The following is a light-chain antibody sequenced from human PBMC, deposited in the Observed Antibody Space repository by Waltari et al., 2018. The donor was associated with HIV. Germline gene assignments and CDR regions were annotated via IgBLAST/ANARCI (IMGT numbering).Light chain of an antibody. J-gene: IGLJ1*01. CDR1: KIGRKS. CDR2: DDS. Sequence: SYVLTQPPSVSVAPGQTARITCGGHKIGRKSVHWYQQKPGQAPVLVVYDDSDRPSGIPERFSGSNSGNTATLTISRVEAGDEADYYCQVWDSSSDHHYVFGTGTKVTVL. V-gene: IGLV3-21*02. CDR3: QVWDSSSDHHYV.